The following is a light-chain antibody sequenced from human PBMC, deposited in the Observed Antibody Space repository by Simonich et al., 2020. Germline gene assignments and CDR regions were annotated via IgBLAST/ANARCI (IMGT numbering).Light chain of an antibody. CDR1: SSDVGGYNN. V-gene: IGLV2-14*01. J-gene: IGLJ3*02. Sequence: QSALTQPASVSGSPGQSITISCTGTSSDVGGYNNVSWYQQNPGKAPKLMIYYASKRPSGVSNHFSGSKSGNTASLTISGLQAEDEADYYCSSYTSSSTWVFGGGTKLTVL. CDR3: SSYTSSSTWV. CDR2: YAS.